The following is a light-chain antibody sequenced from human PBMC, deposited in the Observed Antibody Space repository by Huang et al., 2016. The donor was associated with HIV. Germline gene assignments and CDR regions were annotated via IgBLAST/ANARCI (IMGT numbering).Light chain of an antibody. CDR3: QQYNHFPL. V-gene: IGKV1-33*01. J-gene: IGKJ4*01. CDR2: DAS. Sequence: DIQLTQSPSSLSASVGDRVTITCQANQDIYNYLNWYQKKPGKAPKLLIYDASKLVPGVPSSFSGSVSGTVFTFTISSLHPEDVATYYCQQYNHFPLFGGGTKVEIK. CDR1: QDIYNY.